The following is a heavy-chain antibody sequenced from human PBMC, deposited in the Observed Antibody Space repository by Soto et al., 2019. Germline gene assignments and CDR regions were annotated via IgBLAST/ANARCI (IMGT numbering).Heavy chain of an antibody. V-gene: IGHV4-39*01. D-gene: IGHD3-3*01. CDR1: GGSIGSSSYY. CDR2: IYYSGST. Sequence: PSETLSLTCTVSGGSIGSSSYYWGWIRHPPGKGLEWIGSIYYSGSTYYNPSLKSRVTISVDTSKNQFSLKLSSVTAADTAVYYCARLEERITIFGVVLNYMDVWGKGTTVTVSS. J-gene: IGHJ6*03. CDR3: ARLEERITIFGVVLNYMDV.